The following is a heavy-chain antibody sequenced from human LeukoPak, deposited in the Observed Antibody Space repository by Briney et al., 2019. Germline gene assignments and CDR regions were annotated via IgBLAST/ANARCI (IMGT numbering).Heavy chain of an antibody. CDR3: ANSMVRGVAYYYYGMDV. CDR2: IIGSGGST. V-gene: IGHV3-23*01. D-gene: IGHD3-10*01. J-gene: IGHJ6*02. Sequence: GGSLRLSCAASGFTFSSYAMSWVRQAPGKLLEWVSAIIGSGGSTYYADSVKGRFTISRDNSKNTLYLQMNSLRAEDTAVYYCANSMVRGVAYYYYGMDVWGQGTTVTVSS. CDR1: GFTFSSYA.